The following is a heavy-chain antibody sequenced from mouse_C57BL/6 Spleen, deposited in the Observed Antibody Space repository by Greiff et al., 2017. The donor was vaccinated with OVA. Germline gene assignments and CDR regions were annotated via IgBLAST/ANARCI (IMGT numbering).Heavy chain of an antibody. D-gene: IGHD2-10*01. V-gene: IGHV1-54*01. CDR2: INPGSGGT. CDR1: GYAFTNYL. J-gene: IGHJ4*01. Sequence: QVQLQQSGAELVRPGTSVQVSCKASGYAFTNYLIEWVKQRPGQGLEWIGVINPGSGGTNYNEKFKGKATLTADKSSSTAYMQLSSLTSEDSAVYFCARFPFYDYDAMDYWGQGTSVTVSS. CDR3: ARFPFYDYDAMDY.